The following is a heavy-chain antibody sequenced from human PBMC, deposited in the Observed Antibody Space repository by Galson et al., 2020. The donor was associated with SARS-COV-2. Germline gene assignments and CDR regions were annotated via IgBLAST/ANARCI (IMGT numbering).Heavy chain of an antibody. J-gene: IGHJ4*02. V-gene: IGHV1-69*04. CDR1: GGTFSSYT. CDR2: IIPILGIA. Sequence: SVKVSCKASGGTFSSYTISWVRQAPGQGLEWMGRIIPILGIANYAQKFQGRVTITADKSTSTAYMELSSLRSEDTAVYYCARESPHGGCYDYWGQGTLVTVSS. CDR3: ARESPHGGCYDY. D-gene: IGHD2-15*01.